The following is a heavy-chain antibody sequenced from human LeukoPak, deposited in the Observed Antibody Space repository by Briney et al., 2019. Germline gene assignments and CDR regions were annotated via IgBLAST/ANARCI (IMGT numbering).Heavy chain of an antibody. J-gene: IGHJ4*02. Sequence: GASVKVSCKASGGTFSSYAISWVRQAPGQGLEWMGWISAYNGNTNYAQKLQGRVTMTTDTSTSTAYMELRSLRSDDTAVYYCARSYSSGWNDYWGQGTLVTVSS. CDR2: ISAYNGNT. V-gene: IGHV1-18*01. CDR3: ARSYSSGWNDY. D-gene: IGHD6-19*01. CDR1: GGTFSSYA.